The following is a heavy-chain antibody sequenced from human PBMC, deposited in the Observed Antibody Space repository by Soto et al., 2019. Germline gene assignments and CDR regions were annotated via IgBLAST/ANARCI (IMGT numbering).Heavy chain of an antibody. CDR1: GYTFTSYY. D-gene: IGHD3-10*01. V-gene: IGHV1-46*01. J-gene: IGHJ4*02. Sequence: QVQLVQSGAEVKKPGASVKVSCKASGYTFTSYYMHWVRQAPGQGLEWMGIINPSGGSTSYAQKFQGRVTMTRATSKSTVYMELSSLRYEDTAVYYCLITMVRGVSYPRDYWGQGTLVTVSS. CDR2: INPSGGST. CDR3: LITMVRGVSYPRDY.